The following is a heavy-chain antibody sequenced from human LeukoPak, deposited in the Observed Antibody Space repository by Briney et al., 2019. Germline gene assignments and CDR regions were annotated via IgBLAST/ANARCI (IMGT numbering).Heavy chain of an antibody. D-gene: IGHD1-26*01. J-gene: IGHJ4*02. CDR1: GFTFSRFA. Sequence: PGGSLRLSCAASGFTFSRFAMHWVRQAPGKGLEWVAVISYDGSNRYYADSVKGRFTISRDNSKNTLFLQMNSLRAEDTAVYYRARERLPYGGSYYGTDYWGQGTLVTVSS. CDR3: ARERLPYGGSYYGTDY. CDR2: ISYDGSNR. V-gene: IGHV3-30*04.